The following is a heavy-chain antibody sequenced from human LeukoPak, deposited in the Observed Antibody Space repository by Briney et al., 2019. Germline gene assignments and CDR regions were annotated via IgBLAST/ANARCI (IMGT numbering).Heavy chain of an antibody. CDR1: GYTFTSYD. V-gene: IGHV1-8*01. Sequence: ASVKVSCKASGYTFTSYDINWVRQAPGQGLEWMGWMNPNSGNTGYAQKFQGRVTMTRNTSISTAYMELSSLRSEDTAVYYCARALRSRIAAAGNYYYYYMDVWGKGTTVTVSS. CDR3: ARALRSRIAAAGNYYYYYMDV. J-gene: IGHJ6*03. D-gene: IGHD6-13*01. CDR2: MNPNSGNT.